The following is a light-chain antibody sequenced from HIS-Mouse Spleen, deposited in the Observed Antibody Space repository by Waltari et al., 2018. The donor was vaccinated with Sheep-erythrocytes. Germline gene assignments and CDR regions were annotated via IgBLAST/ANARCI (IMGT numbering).Light chain of an antibody. Sequence: SYELTQPPSVSVSPGQTASITCSGDKLGDNYVCWYQQKPGQSPVLVIYQDSKRPSGIPERFSGSNSGNTATLTISGLQAEDEADYYCCSYAGSYNHVFATGTKVTVL. CDR3: CSYAGSYNHV. V-gene: IGLV3-1*01. J-gene: IGLJ1*01. CDR1: KLGDNY. CDR2: QDS.